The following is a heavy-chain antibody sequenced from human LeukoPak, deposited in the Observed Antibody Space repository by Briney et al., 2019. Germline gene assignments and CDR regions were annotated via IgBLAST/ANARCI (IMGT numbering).Heavy chain of an antibody. CDR2: IRYDGSNK. J-gene: IGHJ6*03. V-gene: IGHV3-30*02. Sequence: GGSLRLSCVASGFTFSSYGMHWVRQAPGKGLEWVAFIRYDGSNKYYADSVKGRFTISRDNSKNTLYLQMNSLRAEDTAVYYCAKDGDVYADYYYYYMDVWGKGTTVTVSS. CDR1: GFTFSSYG. D-gene: IGHD2-8*01. CDR3: AKDGDVYADYYYYYMDV.